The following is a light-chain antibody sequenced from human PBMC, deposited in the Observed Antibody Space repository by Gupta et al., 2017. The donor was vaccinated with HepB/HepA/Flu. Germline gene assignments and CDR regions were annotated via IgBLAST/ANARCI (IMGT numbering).Light chain of an antibody. Sequence: IKTSQSPSTLSASVGDRVTITCRASEGVGDWVAWYQQKPGNAPKLLIYRATTLESGVPSRFSGSRSGTEFTLTISSLQPDDFVIYYCQQDNEAPWTFGLGTKVDFK. CDR1: EGVGDW. J-gene: IGKJ1*01. CDR3: QQDNEAPWT. V-gene: IGKV1-5*03. CDR2: RAT.